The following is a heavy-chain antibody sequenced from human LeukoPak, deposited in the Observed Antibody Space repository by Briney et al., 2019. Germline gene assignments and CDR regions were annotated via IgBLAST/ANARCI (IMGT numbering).Heavy chain of an antibody. CDR3: ARGSSSWYYFDS. CDR2: ISTSSSYI. CDR1: GFTFSSYS. Sequence: GGSLRLSCSASGFTFSSYSIDRVRQAPGKGLEWVSFISTSSSYIYYTDSVKGRFTISRDNAKNSLYLQMSSLRAEDTAVYYCARGSSSWYYFDSWGQGTLVTVSS. J-gene: IGHJ4*02. V-gene: IGHV3-21*01. D-gene: IGHD6-19*01.